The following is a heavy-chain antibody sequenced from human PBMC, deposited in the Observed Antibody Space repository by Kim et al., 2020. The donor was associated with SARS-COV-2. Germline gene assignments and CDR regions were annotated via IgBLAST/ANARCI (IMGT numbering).Heavy chain of an antibody. D-gene: IGHD6-13*01. V-gene: IGHV1-69*04. CDR3: ARGQSWSSPSLGYFDY. Sequence: SVKVSCKASGGTFSSYAISWVRQAPGQGLEWMGRIIPILGIANYAQKFQGRVTITADKSTSTAYMELSSLRSEDTAVYYCARGQSWSSPSLGYFDYWGQGTLVTVYS. CDR2: IIPILGIA. J-gene: IGHJ4*02. CDR1: GGTFSSYA.